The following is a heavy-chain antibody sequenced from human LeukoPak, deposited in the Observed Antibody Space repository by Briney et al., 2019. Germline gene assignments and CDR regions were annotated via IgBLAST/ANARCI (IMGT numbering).Heavy chain of an antibody. Sequence: GGSLRLSCAASGFSFSNYWLSWVRQAPGKGLEWVANIKPDGSEKYYVDSVEGRFTISRDNAKNSLYLQMNSLRAVDTAVYYCARDISCFDYWGQGTLVTFSS. V-gene: IGHV3-7*01. J-gene: IGHJ4*02. CDR3: ARDISCFDY. CDR2: IKPDGSEK. CDR1: GFSFSNYW.